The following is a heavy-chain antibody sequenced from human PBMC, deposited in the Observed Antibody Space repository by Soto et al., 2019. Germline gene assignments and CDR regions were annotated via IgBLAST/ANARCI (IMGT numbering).Heavy chain of an antibody. CDR3: ARDIPYYGSGSYYNVVY. Sequence: ASVKVSCKASGYTFTSYGISWVRQAPGQGLEWMGWISAYNGNTNYAQKLQGRVTMTTDTSTSTAYMELRSLRSDDTAVYYCARDIPYYGSGSYYNVVYWGQGTLVTVSS. CDR2: ISAYNGNT. V-gene: IGHV1-18*01. J-gene: IGHJ4*02. CDR1: GYTFTSYG. D-gene: IGHD3-10*01.